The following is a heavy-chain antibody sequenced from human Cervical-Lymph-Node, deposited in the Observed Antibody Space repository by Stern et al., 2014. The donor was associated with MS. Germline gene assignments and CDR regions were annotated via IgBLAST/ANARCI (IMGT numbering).Heavy chain of an antibody. D-gene: IGHD2-15*01. CDR2: ISDDGAKE. CDR1: GFTFSHFA. CDR3: ARERVYCSGGRCHPYSFDY. Sequence: VQLVESGGGLVQPGRSLRLSCAPSGFTFSHFALHWVRQSPGKGLEWVAFISDDGAKEYYADSVKGRFTISRDNSNNTLYLQMTSMRTEDTAMYFCARERVYCSGGRCHPYSFDYWGQGTLVTVSS. J-gene: IGHJ4*02. V-gene: IGHV3-30-3*01.